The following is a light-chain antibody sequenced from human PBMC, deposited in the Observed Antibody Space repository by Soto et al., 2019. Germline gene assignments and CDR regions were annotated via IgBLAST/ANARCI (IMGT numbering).Light chain of an antibody. V-gene: IGLV2-14*03. CDR2: DVS. CDR1: SSDVGGNKY. J-gene: IGLJ1*01. CDR3: SAFTGTTYV. Sequence: QSVLTQPASVSGSPGQSITISCTGTSSDVGGNKYVSWYQHYPGKAPKLMICDVSNRPPGVSNRFPGSKSGNTASLTISGLQAEDEADYYCSAFTGTTYVFGTGTKVTVL.